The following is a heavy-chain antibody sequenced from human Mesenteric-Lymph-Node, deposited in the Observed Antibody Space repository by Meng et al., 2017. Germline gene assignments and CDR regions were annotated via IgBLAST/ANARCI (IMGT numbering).Heavy chain of an antibody. Sequence: QVHLQQSGPGLEKPSQTLSLTCDLSGDSVSSNSAAWNWSRQAPSRGLEWLGRTYYRSKWXNDYAISVKSRITISPDTSKNQFSLQLNSVTPEDTALYYCARVVRYGDESYFDYWGQGSLVTVSS. J-gene: IGHJ4*02. D-gene: IGHD4-17*01. CDR2: TYYRSKWXN. CDR1: GDSVSSNSAA. V-gene: IGHV6-1*01. CDR3: ARVVRYGDESYFDY.